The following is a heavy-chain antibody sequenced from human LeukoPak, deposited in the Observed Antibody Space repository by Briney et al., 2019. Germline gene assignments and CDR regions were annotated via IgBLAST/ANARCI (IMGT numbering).Heavy chain of an antibody. Sequence: SETLSLTCTVSGGSISSSSYYWGWIRQPPGKGLEWIGSIYYSGSTYYNPSLKSRVTISVDTSKNQFSLKLSSVTAADTAVYYCSRKDAFDIWGQGTMVTVSS. CDR2: IYYSGST. CDR1: GGSISSSSYY. CDR3: SRKDAFDI. V-gene: IGHV4-39*01. J-gene: IGHJ3*02.